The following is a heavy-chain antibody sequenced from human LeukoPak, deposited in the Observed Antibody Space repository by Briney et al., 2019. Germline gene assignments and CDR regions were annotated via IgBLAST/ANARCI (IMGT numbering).Heavy chain of an antibody. CDR3: ARGEFGDYYYFYMDV. D-gene: IGHD2/OR15-2a*01. Sequence: GGSLRLSCAASGFTFTSYAIHWVRQAPGKGLEFVSAINRYGDSTYYANSVKGRFTISRDDSKNTVYLQMGSLRAEDTATYYCARGEFGDYYYFYMDVWGKGTTVTVSS. J-gene: IGHJ6*03. CDR2: INRYGDST. CDR1: GFTFTSYA. V-gene: IGHV3-64*01.